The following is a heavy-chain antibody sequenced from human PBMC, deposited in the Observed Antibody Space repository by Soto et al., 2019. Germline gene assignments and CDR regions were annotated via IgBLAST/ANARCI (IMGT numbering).Heavy chain of an antibody. Sequence: QVQLVQSGAEVKKPGASVKVSCKASGYTFTSYGISWVRQAPGQGLEWMGWISAYNGNTNYAQKLQVRVTMTTDTSTSTAYMELRSLRSDDTAVYYCAREQYSGYALSSLFDYWGQGTLVTVSS. J-gene: IGHJ4*02. D-gene: IGHD5-12*01. CDR1: GYTFTSYG. V-gene: IGHV1-18*01. CDR2: ISAYNGNT. CDR3: AREQYSGYALSSLFDY.